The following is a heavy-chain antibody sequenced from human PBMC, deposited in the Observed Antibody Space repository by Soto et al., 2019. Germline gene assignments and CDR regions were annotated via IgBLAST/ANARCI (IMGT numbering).Heavy chain of an antibody. CDR1: GFTFSSYG. CDR2: IWYDGSNK. V-gene: IGHV3-33*01. CDR3: PRDNLGDLAFDY. J-gene: IGHJ4*02. Sequence: QVQLVESGGGVVQPGRSLRLACAASGFTFSSYGMHWVRQAPGKGLEWVAVIWYDGSNKYYADSVKGRFTISRDNSKNTLYLQMNSLRAEDTAVYYCPRDNLGDLAFDYWCQGTLVTVSS. D-gene: IGHD4-17*01.